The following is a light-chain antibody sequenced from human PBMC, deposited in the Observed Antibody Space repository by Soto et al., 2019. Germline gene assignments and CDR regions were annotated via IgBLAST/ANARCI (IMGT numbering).Light chain of an antibody. CDR2: AVS. J-gene: IGLJ2*01. CDR1: SSDIGDYNY. V-gene: IGLV2-14*01. CDR3: SSYTSSSTSGV. Sequence: QPASVSGSPGQSITISCTGTSSDIGDYNYVSWYQQHPGKAPKLLIYAVSNRPSGVSNRFSGSKSGNTASLTISGLQAEDEADYYCSSYTSSSTSGVFGGGTKLTVL.